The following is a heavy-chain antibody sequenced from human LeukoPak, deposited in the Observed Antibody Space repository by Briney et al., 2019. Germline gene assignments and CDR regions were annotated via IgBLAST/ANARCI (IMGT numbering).Heavy chain of an antibody. Sequence: ASVKVSCKASGYIFTSYGISWVRQAPGQGLEWMAWISAYNGHTKYAQRLKDRISMATDTSTSTAYMELRSLRSEDTAVYYCASCSSDSSGRGPDYWGQGTLVTVSS. CDR1: GYIFTSYG. J-gene: IGHJ4*02. V-gene: IGHV1-18*01. CDR3: ASCSSDSSGRGPDY. CDR2: ISAYNGHT. D-gene: IGHD3-22*01.